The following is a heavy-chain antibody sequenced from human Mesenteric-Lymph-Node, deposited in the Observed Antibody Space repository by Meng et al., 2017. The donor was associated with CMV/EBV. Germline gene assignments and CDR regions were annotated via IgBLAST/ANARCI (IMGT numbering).Heavy chain of an antibody. Sequence: ASVKVSCKASGYTLTGYYIHWVRRAPGQGLEWMGWINPNSGGTSYAEKFQGRVTMTRDTSIITGYMELSRLGSGDTAVYYCAKDSGYDSRSPMYAFDIWGQGTMVTVSS. D-gene: IGHD5-12*01. CDR3: AKDSGYDSRSPMYAFDI. V-gene: IGHV1-2*02. CDR1: GYTLTGYY. J-gene: IGHJ3*02. CDR2: INPNSGGT.